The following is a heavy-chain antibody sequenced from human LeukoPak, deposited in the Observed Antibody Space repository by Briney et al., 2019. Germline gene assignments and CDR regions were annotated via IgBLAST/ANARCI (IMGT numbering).Heavy chain of an antibody. CDR1: GGSISSGGYS. CDR2: IYYSGST. V-gene: IGHV4-31*11. D-gene: IGHD3-3*01. J-gene: IGHJ4*02. Sequence: SETLSLTCAVSGGSISSGGYSWSWIRQHPGKGLEWIGYIYYSGSTYYNPSLKSRVTISVDTSKNQFSLKLSSVTAADTAVYYCARENFWSGYPDYWGQGTLVTVSS. CDR3: ARENFWSGYPDY.